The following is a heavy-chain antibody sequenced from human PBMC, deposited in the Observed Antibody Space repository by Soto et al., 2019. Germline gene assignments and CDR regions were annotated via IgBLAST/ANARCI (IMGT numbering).Heavy chain of an antibody. Sequence: QVHLQESGPGLVKPSETVSLTCSVSGGSISSNYWSWIRQPPGKGLEWIGYIYYSESTNYNPSLKSRVTISADKSKNQFSLKLSSVTAADTAVYYCARGWYFDYWGQGTLVTVS. CDR1: GGSISSNY. V-gene: IGHV4-59*01. CDR3: ARGWYFDY. CDR2: IYYSEST. D-gene: IGHD6-13*01. J-gene: IGHJ4*02.